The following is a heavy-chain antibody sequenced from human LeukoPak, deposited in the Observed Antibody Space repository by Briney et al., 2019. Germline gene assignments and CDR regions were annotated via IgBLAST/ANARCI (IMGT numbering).Heavy chain of an antibody. CDR1: GGSISSSSYY. J-gene: IGHJ4*02. CDR2: IYYSGST. Sequence: SETLSLTCTVSGGSISSSSYYWGWIRQPPGKGLEWIGSIYYSGSTNYNPSLKSRVTISVDTSKNQFSLKLSSVTAADTAVYYCARSPNIAAAPPLDWGQGTLVTVSS. D-gene: IGHD6-13*01. V-gene: IGHV4-39*07. CDR3: ARSPNIAAAPPLD.